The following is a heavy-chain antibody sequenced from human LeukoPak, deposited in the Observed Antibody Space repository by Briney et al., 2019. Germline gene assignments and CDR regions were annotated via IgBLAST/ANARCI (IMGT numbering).Heavy chain of an antibody. CDR2: INPNSGGT. CDR1: GYTFISFD. D-gene: IGHD2-2*01. CDR3: ARGTRRGESSTSPGY. V-gene: IGHV1-2*02. J-gene: IGHJ4*02. Sequence: ASVKVSCKASGYTFISFDINWVRQAPGQGLEWMEWINPNSGGTNYAQKFQGRVTMTRDTSISTAYMELSRLRSDDTAVYYCARGTRRGESSTSPGYWGQGTLVTVSS.